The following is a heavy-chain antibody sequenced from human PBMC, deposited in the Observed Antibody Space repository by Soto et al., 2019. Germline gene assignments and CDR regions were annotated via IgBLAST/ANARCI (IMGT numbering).Heavy chain of an antibody. CDR2: INHSGST. Sequence: SETLSLTYADYGGSFSGYYWCWLRQPPAKGQEWVGEINHSGSTNYNPSLKSRVTISVDTSKNQFSLKLSSVTAADTAVYYCARVRTYYDFCSGPTAGYYYGIYVWGQGTTVTVS. CDR3: ARVRTYYDFCSGPTAGYYYGIYV. V-gene: IGHV4-34*01. J-gene: IGHJ6*02. D-gene: IGHD3-3*01. CDR1: GGSFSGYY.